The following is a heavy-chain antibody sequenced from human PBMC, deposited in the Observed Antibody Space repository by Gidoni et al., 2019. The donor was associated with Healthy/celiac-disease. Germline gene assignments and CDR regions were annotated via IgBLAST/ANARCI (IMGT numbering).Heavy chain of an antibody. CDR3: ARGGVFGVVVVAALRRQNWFDP. CDR2: ISAYNGNT. J-gene: IGHJ5*02. CDR1: GYTFTSYG. D-gene: IGHD2-15*01. V-gene: IGHV1-18*01. Sequence: QVQLVQSGAEVKKPGASVKVSCKASGYTFTSYGISWVRQAPGQGLEWMGWISAYNGNTNYAQKLQGRVTMTTDTSTSTAYMELRSLRSDDTAVYYCARGGVFGVVVVAALRRQNWFDPWGQGTLVTVSS.